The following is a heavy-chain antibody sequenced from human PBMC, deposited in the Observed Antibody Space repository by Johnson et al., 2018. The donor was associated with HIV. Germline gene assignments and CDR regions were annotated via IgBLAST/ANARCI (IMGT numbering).Heavy chain of an antibody. CDR2: ISYDGSHK. D-gene: IGHD2-21*01. V-gene: IGHV3-30*04. CDR1: GFTFSRYA. Sequence: QVHLVESGGGVVQPGRSLRLSCAASGFTFSRYAMHWVRQAPGKGLEWVTVISYDGSHKYYADSVKGRFTISRDNSKNTLYLQMNSLRAEDTAVYYCARELVVITADDAFDIWGQGTMVTVSS. J-gene: IGHJ3*02. CDR3: ARELVVITADDAFDI.